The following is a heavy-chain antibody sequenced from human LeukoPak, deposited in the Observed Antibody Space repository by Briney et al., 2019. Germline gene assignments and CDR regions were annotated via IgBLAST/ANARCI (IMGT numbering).Heavy chain of an antibody. J-gene: IGHJ4*02. CDR3: ASMSGNFWSGYYTDY. CDR1: RFTFSDYY. V-gene: IGHV3-11*01. Sequence: GGSLRLSCAASRFTFSDYYMSWIRPAPGKGLEWVSYISSSGSTIYYADSVKGRFTISRDNAKNSLYLQMNSLRAEDTAVYYCASMSGNFWSGYYTDYWGQGTLVTVSS. CDR2: ISSSGSTI. D-gene: IGHD3-3*01.